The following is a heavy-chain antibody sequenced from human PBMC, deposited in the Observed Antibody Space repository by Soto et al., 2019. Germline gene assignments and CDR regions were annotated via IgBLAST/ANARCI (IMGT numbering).Heavy chain of an antibody. Sequence: SETLSLTCTVSGGSISSYYWSWIRQPPGKGLEWIGYIYYSGSTNYNPSLKSRVTISVDTSKNQFSLKLSSVAAADTAVYYCARPTYNSGSPFDYWGQGTLVTVSS. CDR2: IYYSGST. CDR1: GGSISSYY. V-gene: IGHV4-59*01. D-gene: IGHD1-20*01. J-gene: IGHJ4*02. CDR3: ARPTYNSGSPFDY.